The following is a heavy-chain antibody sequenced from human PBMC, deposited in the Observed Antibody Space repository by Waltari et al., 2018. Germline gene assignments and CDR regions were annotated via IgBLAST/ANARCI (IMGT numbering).Heavy chain of an antibody. V-gene: IGHV3-49*04. D-gene: IGHD1-26*01. Sequence: EVQLVESGGGLVQPGRSLRLSCTASGFTFGDYAMSWVRQAPGKGLEWVGFIRSKAYGGTTEYAAAVKGRFTISRDDSKSIAYLQMNSLRAEDTAVYYCASGATVYYFDYWGQGTLVTVSS. CDR2: IRSKAYGGTT. CDR1: GFTFGDYA. J-gene: IGHJ4*02. CDR3: ASGATVYYFDY.